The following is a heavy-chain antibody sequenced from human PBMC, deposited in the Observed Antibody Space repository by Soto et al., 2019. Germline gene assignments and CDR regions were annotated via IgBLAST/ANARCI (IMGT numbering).Heavy chain of an antibody. V-gene: IGHV4-39*01. D-gene: IGHD1-1*01. CDR3: AKQMIRNQLIDY. J-gene: IGHJ4*02. CDR2: IYYSGST. CDR1: GGSISSSSYY. Sequence: PWETLSLTCTVSGGSISSSSYYWGWIRQPPGKGLEWIGSIYYSGSTYYNPSLKSRVTISVDTSKNQFSLKLSSVTAADTAVYYCAKQMIRNQLIDYWGQGTLVTVSS.